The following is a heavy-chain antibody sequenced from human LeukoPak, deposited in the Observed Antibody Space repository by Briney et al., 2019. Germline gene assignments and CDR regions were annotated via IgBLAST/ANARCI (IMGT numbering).Heavy chain of an antibody. CDR2: INNDGSST. CDR3: ARDQDGMGTTMDL. D-gene: IGHD1-7*01. V-gene: IGHV3-74*01. J-gene: IGHJ4*02. Sequence: SGGSLRLSCAASGFSFSRYWMHWVRQAPGEGLMWVSCINNDGSSTWYADSVKGRFTISRDNARNTLSLQMSSLGVEDTALYYCARDQDGMGTTMDLWGQGTQVTVSS. CDR1: GFSFSRYW.